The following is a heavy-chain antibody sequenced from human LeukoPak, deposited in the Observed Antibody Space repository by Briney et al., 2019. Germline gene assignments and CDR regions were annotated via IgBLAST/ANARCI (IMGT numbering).Heavy chain of an antibody. V-gene: IGHV4-34*01. J-gene: IGHJ4*02. CDR2: IYYSGST. CDR3: ARQENVLLWFGELLPFDY. Sequence: SETLSLTCAVYGGSFSGYYWSWIRQPPGKGLEWIGSIYYSGSTYYNPSLKSRVTISVDTSKNQFSLKLSSVTAADTAVYYCARQENVLLWFGELLPFDYWGQGTLVTVSS. D-gene: IGHD3-10*01. CDR1: GGSFSGYY.